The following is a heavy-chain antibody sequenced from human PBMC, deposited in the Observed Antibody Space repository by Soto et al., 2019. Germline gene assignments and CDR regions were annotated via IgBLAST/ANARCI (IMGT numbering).Heavy chain of an antibody. CDR1: GFTISNYW. V-gene: IGHV3-74*01. CDR3: ARGDCVGGTCYLLAGSFYYYMDV. CDR2: INSDGSVS. D-gene: IGHD2-15*01. Sequence: ELQLVESGGGLVQHGGSLRLSCVASGFTISNYWMYWVRQAPGEGLVWVSRINSDGSVSSYADSVKGRLTISRDNVKNTLYLQMDSLRAEDTAVYYCARGDCVGGTCYLLAGSFYYYMDVWGKGTTVTVFS. J-gene: IGHJ6*03.